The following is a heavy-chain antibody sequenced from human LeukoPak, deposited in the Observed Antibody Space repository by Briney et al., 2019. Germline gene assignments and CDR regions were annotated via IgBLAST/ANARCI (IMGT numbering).Heavy chain of an antibody. V-gene: IGHV4-39*01. CDR3: ARQGYTSSRQVDY. D-gene: IGHD6-6*01. Sequence: PSETLSLTCTVSGGSISGSSYYWGWIRQPPGKGLEWIGSIYYSGSTYCNPSLKSRVTISVDTSKNQFSLKLSSVTAADTAVYYCARQGYTSSRQVDYWGQGTLVTVSS. J-gene: IGHJ4*02. CDR2: IYYSGST. CDR1: GGSISGSSYY.